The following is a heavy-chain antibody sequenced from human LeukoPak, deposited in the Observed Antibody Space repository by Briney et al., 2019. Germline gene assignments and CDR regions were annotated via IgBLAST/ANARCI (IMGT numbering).Heavy chain of an antibody. D-gene: IGHD4-11*01. J-gene: IGHJ3*02. CDR3: ARDLQGANDAFDI. CDR2: IYYSGST. CDR1: GGSISSYY. Sequence: SETLSLTCTVSGGSISSYYWGWIRQPPGKGLEWSGSIYYSGSTYYNPSLKSRVTISVDTSKNQFSLKLSSVTAADTAVYYCARDLQGANDAFDIWGXXT. V-gene: IGHV4-39*07.